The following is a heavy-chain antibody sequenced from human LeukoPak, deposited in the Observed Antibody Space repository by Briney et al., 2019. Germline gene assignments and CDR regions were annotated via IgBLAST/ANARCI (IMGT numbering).Heavy chain of an antibody. J-gene: IGHJ4*02. CDR3: ARDLAMYSPDLDY. CDR2: INPKTGVT. Sequence: GASVKVSCKASGYTFTDYYLHWVRQAPGHGLEWMGWINPKTGVTKYAQNFQGRVTMTRDTSINTAYMEVSRLRSDDTAVFYCARDLAMYSPDLDYWGQGTLFTVSS. D-gene: IGHD1-26*01. CDR1: GYTFTDYY. V-gene: IGHV1-2*02.